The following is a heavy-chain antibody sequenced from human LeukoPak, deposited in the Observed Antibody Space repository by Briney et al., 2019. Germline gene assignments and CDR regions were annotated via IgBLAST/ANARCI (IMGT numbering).Heavy chain of an antibody. CDR1: GFSFSDYA. V-gene: IGHV3-30*04. CDR2: ISYGGSNE. J-gene: IGHJ6*02. D-gene: IGHD2/OR15-2a*01. Sequence: GGSLRLSCTVSGFSFSDYAPHWVRQAPGKGLEWVAVISYGGSNEYYADSVRGRFIISRDNSKYTLFLQMNSLRPDDTAVYYCARNKPIVGFFGMDVWGQGTTVTVSS. CDR3: ARNKPIVGFFGMDV.